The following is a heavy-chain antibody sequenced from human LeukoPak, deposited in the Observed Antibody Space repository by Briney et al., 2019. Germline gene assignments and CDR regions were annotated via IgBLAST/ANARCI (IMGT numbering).Heavy chain of an antibody. V-gene: IGHV3-7*01. CDR2: IKQDGSQK. CDR3: ARGGTYDI. Sequence: GGSLRLSCVASGYTFSMYWMTWFRQAPGRGLEWVANIKQDGSQKNYVDSVKGRFSISRDNAKKSLYLQMNSPRDEDTAVYYCARGGTYDIWGPGTRVTVSS. CDR1: GYTFSMYW. J-gene: IGHJ3*02.